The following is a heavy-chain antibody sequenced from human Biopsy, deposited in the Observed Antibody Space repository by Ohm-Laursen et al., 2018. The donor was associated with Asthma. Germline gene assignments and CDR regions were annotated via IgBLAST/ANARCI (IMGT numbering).Heavy chain of an antibody. Sequence: SLRLSCAASGFSVSTKYMSWVRQAPGKGLEWVSSISSTSTYIYYADSVKGRFTISRDNAKNSLYLQMNSLRAEDTAVYYCSRDRGESGYDFGRYDYWGQGTLVTVSS. D-gene: IGHD5-12*01. CDR2: ISSTSTYI. V-gene: IGHV3-21*01. CDR3: SRDRGESGYDFGRYDY. J-gene: IGHJ4*02. CDR1: GFSVSTKY.